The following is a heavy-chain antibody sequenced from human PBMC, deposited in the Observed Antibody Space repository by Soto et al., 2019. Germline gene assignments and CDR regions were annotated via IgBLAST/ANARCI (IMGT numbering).Heavy chain of an antibody. V-gene: IGHV4-4*02. CDR2: IYHSGST. CDR3: ARAVALPGLFYFDF. CDR1: GGSISSTHS. Sequence: QVQLQESGPRLVRPSETLSLTCAVSGGSISSTHSWRWVRQPPGKGLEWIAEIYHSGSTNYNPSLKSRATISVDKYKNQFSLKLNSVTAADTAVYFCARAVALPGLFYFDFWGQGTLVTVSS. D-gene: IGHD2-21*01. J-gene: IGHJ4*02.